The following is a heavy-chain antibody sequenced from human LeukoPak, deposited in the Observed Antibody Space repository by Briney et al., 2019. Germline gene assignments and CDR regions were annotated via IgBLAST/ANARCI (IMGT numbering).Heavy chain of an antibody. Sequence: PSEILSLTCTVSGGSISSYYWSWIRQPPGKGLEWIGYIYYSGSTSYNPSLKSRVTISVDTSKKQFSLKLSSVTAADTAVYYCARGRGHYYYYYMDVWGKGTTVTVSS. D-gene: IGHD1-26*01. J-gene: IGHJ6*03. CDR1: GGSISSYY. V-gene: IGHV4-59*12. CDR2: IYYSGST. CDR3: ARGRGHYYYYYMDV.